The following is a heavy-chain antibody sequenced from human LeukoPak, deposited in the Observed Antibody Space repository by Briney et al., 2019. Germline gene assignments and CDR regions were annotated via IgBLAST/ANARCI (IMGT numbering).Heavy chain of an antibody. Sequence: GGSLRLSCAASGFTFSSYSMNWVRQAPGKGLEWVSSISSSGSYTYYADSVKGRFTISRDSSKNTLYFQMNSLRAEDTAVYYCARVVRKAAGMNYYLDYWGQGTLVTVSS. D-gene: IGHD6-13*01. V-gene: IGHV3-21*04. CDR3: ARVVRKAAGMNYYLDY. J-gene: IGHJ4*02. CDR1: GFTFSSYS. CDR2: ISSSGSYT.